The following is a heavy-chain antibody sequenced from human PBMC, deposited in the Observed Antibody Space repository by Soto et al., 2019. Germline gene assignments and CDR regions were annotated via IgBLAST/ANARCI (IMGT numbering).Heavy chain of an antibody. D-gene: IGHD3-3*01. CDR2: IYTSGSA. CDR3: AREGAHRLRFLDWGGWFDS. V-gene: IGHV4-4*07. J-gene: IGHJ5*01. Sequence: QVQLQESGPGLVKPSETLSLICTVSDGSFSDFSWSWIRQPAGKGLEWIGHIYTSGSANYNPSLNSRVTMSLDTSKNYFSLKLSSVTAADTAVYYCAREGAHRLRFLDWGGWFDSWGQGALVTVSS. CDR1: DGSFSDFS.